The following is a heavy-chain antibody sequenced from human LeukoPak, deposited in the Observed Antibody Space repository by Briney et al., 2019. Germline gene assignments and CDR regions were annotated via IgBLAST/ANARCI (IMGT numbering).Heavy chain of an antibody. CDR2: IYYSGST. CDR3: ARDKQPGDY. CDR1: GGSISSSYYY. V-gene: IGHV4-39*07. J-gene: IGHJ4*02. Sequence: SETLSLTCTVSGGSISSSYYYWDWIRQPPGKGLEWIGSIYYSGSTYYNPSLKSRVTISVDTSKNQFSLKLSSVTAADTAVYYCARDKQPGDYWGQGTLVTVSS. D-gene: IGHD5-18*01.